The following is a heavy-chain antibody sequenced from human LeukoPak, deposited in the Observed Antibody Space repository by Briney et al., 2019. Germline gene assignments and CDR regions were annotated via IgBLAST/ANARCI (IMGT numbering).Heavy chain of an antibody. CDR2: ISRGSSYI. V-gene: IGHV3-21*01. Sequence: GGSLRLSCAASGFTFSSYSMNWVRQAPGKGLEWVSSISRGSSYIYYADSVKGRFTISRDNAKNSLYLQMNSLRAEDTAVYYCAKALNNHYCSGGSCIPAYAFDIWGQGTMVTVSS. D-gene: IGHD2-15*01. CDR3: AKALNNHYCSGGSCIPAYAFDI. CDR1: GFTFSSYS. J-gene: IGHJ3*02.